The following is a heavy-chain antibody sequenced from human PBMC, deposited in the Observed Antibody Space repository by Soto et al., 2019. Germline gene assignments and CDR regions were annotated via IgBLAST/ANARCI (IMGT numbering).Heavy chain of an antibody. Sequence: SGPTLVNPTETLTLTCTVSGFSLSNARMGVSWNRQPPGKALEWLAHIFSNDEKSYSTSLKSRLTISKDTSKSQVVLTMTNMDPVDTATYYCARILSYYVWGSYRPDAFDIWGQRTMVTGSS. J-gene: IGHJ3*02. CDR2: IFSNDEK. D-gene: IGHD3-16*02. CDR3: ARILSYYVWGSYRPDAFDI. CDR1: GFSLSNARMG. V-gene: IGHV2-26*01.